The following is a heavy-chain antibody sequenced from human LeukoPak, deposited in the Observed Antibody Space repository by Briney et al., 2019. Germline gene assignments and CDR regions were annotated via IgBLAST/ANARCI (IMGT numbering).Heavy chain of an antibody. CDR1: GGSISSYY. Sequence: PSETLSLTCTVSGGSISSYYWSWIRQPPGKGLEWIGYIYYSGSTNYNPSLKSRVTISVDTSKNQFSLNLDSVTAADTAVYYCASSLQDFDLIVVWGRGTLVTVSS. J-gene: IGHJ4*02. CDR2: IYYSGST. D-gene: IGHD2-15*01. V-gene: IGHV4-59*08. CDR3: ASSLQDFDLIVV.